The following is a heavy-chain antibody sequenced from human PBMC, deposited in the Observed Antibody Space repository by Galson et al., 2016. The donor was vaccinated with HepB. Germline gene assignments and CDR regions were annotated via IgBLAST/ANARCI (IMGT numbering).Heavy chain of an antibody. V-gene: IGHV1-46*02. Sequence: SVKVSCKASGYTFNTDNMHWVRQAPGQGLEWMGIIKPSGGNTIYAQKFQDRITITGDTSTSTVYMELNSLTSEDPAVYYCARELDHSFYFDYWGQGTLLTVSS. D-gene: IGHD1-14*01. CDR1: GYTFNTDN. CDR2: IKPSGGNT. J-gene: IGHJ4*02. CDR3: ARELDHSFYFDY.